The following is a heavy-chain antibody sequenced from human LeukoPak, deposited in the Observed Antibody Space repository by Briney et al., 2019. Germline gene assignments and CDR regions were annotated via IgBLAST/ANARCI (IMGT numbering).Heavy chain of an antibody. V-gene: IGHV3-30*19. J-gene: IGHJ4*02. D-gene: IGHD1-1*01. Sequence: SGGSLRLSCAASGFTFSSYGMHWVRQAPGKGLEWVAVISYDGSNKSYADSVKGRFTISRDNSKNTLYLQMNSLRNEDTAVYYCARDAGPPTPDRQPGLFDYWGQGTLVTVSS. CDR1: GFTFSSYG. CDR3: ARDAGPPTPDRQPGLFDY. CDR2: ISYDGSNK.